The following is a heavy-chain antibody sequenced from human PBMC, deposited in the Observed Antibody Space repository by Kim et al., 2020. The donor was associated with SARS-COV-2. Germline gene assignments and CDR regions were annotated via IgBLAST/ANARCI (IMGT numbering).Heavy chain of an antibody. V-gene: IGHV5-51*01. Sequence: GESLKISCKGSGYSFTSYWIGWVRQMPGKGLEWMGIIYPGDSDTRYSPSFQGQVTISADKSISTAYLQWSSLKASDTAMYYCARHHLAGHYDFWSGYYKVYYYYGMDVWGQGTTVTVSS. D-gene: IGHD3-3*01. CDR3: ARHHLAGHYDFWSGYYKVYYYYGMDV. CDR1: GYSFTSYW. J-gene: IGHJ6*02. CDR2: IYPGDSDT.